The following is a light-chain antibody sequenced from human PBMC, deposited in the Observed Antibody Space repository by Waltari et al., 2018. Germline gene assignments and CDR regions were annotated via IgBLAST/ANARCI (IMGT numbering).Light chain of an antibody. CDR2: WAS. CDR1: QSVLYSSNNNNY. Sequence: DIVMTQSPDSLAVSLGERATINCKSSQSVLYSSNNNNYLAWYRQKPGQPPKLLFYWASTRASGVPDRFSGSGSGTDFTLTISSLQAEDVAVYYCQQYYSIPYTFGPGTKLEIK. V-gene: IGKV4-1*01. CDR3: QQYYSIPYT. J-gene: IGKJ2*01.